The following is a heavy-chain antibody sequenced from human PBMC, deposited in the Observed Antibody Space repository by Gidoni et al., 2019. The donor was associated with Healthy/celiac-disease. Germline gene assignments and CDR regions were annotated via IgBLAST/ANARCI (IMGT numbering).Heavy chain of an antibody. V-gene: IGHV1-2*02. CDR2: INPNSGGT. J-gene: IGHJ6*02. CDR1: GYTFTGYY. Sequence: QVQLVQSGAEVKKPGASVKVSCKASGYTFTGYYMHWVRQAPGQGLEWMGWINPNSGGTNYAQKCQGRVTMTRDTSISTAYMELSRLRSDDTAVYYCARDGGYSYGIHYYYGMDVWGQGTTVTVSS. D-gene: IGHD5-18*01. CDR3: ARDGGYSYGIHYYYGMDV.